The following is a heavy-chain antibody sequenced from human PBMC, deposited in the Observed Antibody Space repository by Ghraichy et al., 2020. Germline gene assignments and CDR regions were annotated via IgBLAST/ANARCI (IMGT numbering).Heavy chain of an antibody. J-gene: IGHJ4*03. CDR3: AAYVGTSAY. CDR2: ISLDGTTR. V-gene: IGHV3-7*03. Sequence: GGSLRLSCAASGFSFSNFWMNWVRQGPGRGLEWVANISLDGTTRRCVDSVKGRFTVSRDNAENSLYLHLSSLRVEDTAIYYCAAYVGTSAYWGHGTLITVSS. CDR1: GFSFSNFW. D-gene: IGHD3-10*02.